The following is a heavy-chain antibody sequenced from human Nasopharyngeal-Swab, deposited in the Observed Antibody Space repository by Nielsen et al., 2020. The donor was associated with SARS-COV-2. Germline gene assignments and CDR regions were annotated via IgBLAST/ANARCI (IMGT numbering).Heavy chain of an antibody. CDR3: ARTGGSYFDY. D-gene: IGHD1-26*01. Sequence: GESLKISCAASGFTFGSYAMHWVRQAPGKGLEWVAVISYDGSNKYYADSVKGRFTISRDNSKNTMYLQMNSLRAEDTAVYYCARTGGSYFDYWGQGTLVTVSS. V-gene: IGHV3-30-3*01. CDR2: ISYDGSNK. CDR1: GFTFGSYA. J-gene: IGHJ4*02.